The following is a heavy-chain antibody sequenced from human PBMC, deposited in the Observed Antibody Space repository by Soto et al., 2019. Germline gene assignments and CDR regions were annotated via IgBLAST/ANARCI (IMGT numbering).Heavy chain of an antibody. Sequence: ASVKVSCKVSGYTLTELSMHWVRQAPGKGLEWMGGFDPEDGETIYAQKFQGRVTMTEDTSTDTAYMELSSLRSEDTAVYYCATLYGSGSYYNNWFDPWGQGTLVTVSS. D-gene: IGHD3-10*01. CDR1: GYTLTELS. V-gene: IGHV1-24*01. CDR2: FDPEDGET. CDR3: ATLYGSGSYYNNWFDP. J-gene: IGHJ5*02.